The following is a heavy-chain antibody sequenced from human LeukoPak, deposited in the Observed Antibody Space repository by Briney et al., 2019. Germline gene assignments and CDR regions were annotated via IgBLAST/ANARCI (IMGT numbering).Heavy chain of an antibody. V-gene: IGHV4-39*07. J-gene: IGHJ3*02. Sequence: PSETLSLTCTVSGGSISSRSYYWGWIRQPPGKGLEWIGSMYYSGSTYYNPSLKSRVSISVDTSNNQFSLKLSSVTAADTAVYYCARGAGSTTSNDAFDIWGQGTMVTVSS. CDR1: GGSISSRSYY. CDR2: MYYSGST. CDR3: ARGAGSTTSNDAFDI. D-gene: IGHD1-1*01.